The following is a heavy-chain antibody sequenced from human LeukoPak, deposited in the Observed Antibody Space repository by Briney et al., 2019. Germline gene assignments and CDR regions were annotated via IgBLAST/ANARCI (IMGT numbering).Heavy chain of an antibody. D-gene: IGHD6-25*01. CDR2: IHPNGDTT. CDR3: AREAIAAGKNLDY. J-gene: IGHJ4*02. Sequence: ASVKVSCKASGYGITTYYMHWVRQAPGQGLEWMGTIHPNGDTTTYAQKFQGRVTMTRDTSTSTVYKDLSSLRSEDTAVYYCAREAIAAGKNLDYWGQGTQVTVSS. CDR1: GYGITTYY. V-gene: IGHV1-46*01.